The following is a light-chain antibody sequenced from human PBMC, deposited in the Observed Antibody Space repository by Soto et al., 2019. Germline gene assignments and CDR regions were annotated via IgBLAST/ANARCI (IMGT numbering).Light chain of an antibody. V-gene: IGKV1-33*01. J-gene: IGKJ1*01. CDR3: QQYDSSRT. CDR2: DAS. Sequence: IQVTQSPSSLSASVGYRFTITCQASQDITNYLNWYQQKPGKAPKLLIYDASNLETGVPSRFSGSGSGTDFTLTISRLEPEDFAVYYCQQYDSSRTFGQGTKGDIK. CDR1: QDITNY.